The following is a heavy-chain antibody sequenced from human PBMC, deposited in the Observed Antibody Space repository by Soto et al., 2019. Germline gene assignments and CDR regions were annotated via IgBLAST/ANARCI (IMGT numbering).Heavy chain of an antibody. V-gene: IGHV3-11*01. J-gene: IGHJ4*02. D-gene: IGHD6-19*01. CDR3: ARRLQWHLRALDS. Sequence: QEHLMESGGGLVKPGGSLRLSCAGSGFIFSDYYITWIRRPPGTGLEWVSYINTLSSAIYYADSVKGLFTISRDNATHSVYLQMNSLRAKDTAVYYCARRLQWHLRALDSWGRGTLVTFSS. CDR2: INTLSSAI. CDR1: GFIFSDYY.